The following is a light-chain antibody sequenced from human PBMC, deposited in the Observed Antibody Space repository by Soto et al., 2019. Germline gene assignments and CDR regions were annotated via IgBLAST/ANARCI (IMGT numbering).Light chain of an antibody. V-gene: IGKV1-39*01. CDR3: QQSLSTLLI. CDR1: QSISGY. Sequence: DIQMTQSPSSLSASVGDRVTITCRASQSISGYLNWYQQKPGKAPKVLISGASTLHNGVPSRFSGRGSGTDFTLTISSLQPEDVATHYCQQSLSTLLIFGRGTKVDIK. CDR2: GAS. J-gene: IGKJ1*01.